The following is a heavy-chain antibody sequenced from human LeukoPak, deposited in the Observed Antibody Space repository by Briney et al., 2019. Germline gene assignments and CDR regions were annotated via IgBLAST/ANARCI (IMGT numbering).Heavy chain of an antibody. J-gene: IGHJ3*02. Sequence: PGGSLRLSCAASGFTFSSYAMHWVRQAPGKGLEYVSAISSNGGSTHYANSVKGRFTISRDNSKNTLYLQMGSLRAEDMAVYYCARDSGVAAVDDAFDIWGQGTMVTVSS. CDR1: GFTFSSYA. CDR3: ARDSGVAAVDDAFDI. D-gene: IGHD6-13*01. CDR2: ISSNGGST. V-gene: IGHV3-64*01.